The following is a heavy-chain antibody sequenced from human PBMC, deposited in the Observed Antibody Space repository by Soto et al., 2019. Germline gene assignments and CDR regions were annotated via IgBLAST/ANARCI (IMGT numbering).Heavy chain of an antibody. CDR1: GYTFTSYG. CDR3: ARNSAAGNHYYYYGIDV. V-gene: IGHV1-18*04. Sequence: ASVKVSCKASGYTFTSYGISWVRQAPGQGLEWMGWISAYNGNTNYAQKLQGRVTMTTDTSTSTAYMELRSLRSDDTAVYYCARNSAAGNHYYYYGIDVWGQGTTVTVSS. J-gene: IGHJ6*02. CDR2: ISAYNGNT. D-gene: IGHD6-13*01.